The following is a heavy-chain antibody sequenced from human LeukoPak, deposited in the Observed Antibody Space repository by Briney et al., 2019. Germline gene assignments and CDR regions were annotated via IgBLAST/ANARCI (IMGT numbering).Heavy chain of an antibody. CDR2: IYSGGST. CDR3: ASSAVGADIDY. CDR1: GFTVSSNY. Sequence: GGSLRLSCAASGFTVSSNYMSWVRQAPGKGLEWVSVIYSGGSTYYADSVKGRFTISRDNSKNTLYPQMNSLRAEDTAVYYCASSAVGADIDYWGQGTLVTVSS. D-gene: IGHD1-26*01. J-gene: IGHJ4*02. V-gene: IGHV3-53*01.